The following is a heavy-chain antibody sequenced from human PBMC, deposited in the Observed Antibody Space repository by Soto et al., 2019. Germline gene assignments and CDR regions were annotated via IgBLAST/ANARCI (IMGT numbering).Heavy chain of an antibody. D-gene: IGHD4-4*01. CDR1: GFTFNNAW. CDR2: IRSTADGGTI. CDR3: TTEPDYSNYFDY. V-gene: IGHV3-15*07. Sequence: EVQLVESGGGLVKPGGSLRLSCAASGFTFNNAWMNWVRQAPGKGLEWVGRIRSTADGGTIDYAAPVKDRFAISRDDSKNTLHLQMNSLKTEDTAVYYCTTEPDYSNYFDYWGQGTLVTVSS. J-gene: IGHJ4*02.